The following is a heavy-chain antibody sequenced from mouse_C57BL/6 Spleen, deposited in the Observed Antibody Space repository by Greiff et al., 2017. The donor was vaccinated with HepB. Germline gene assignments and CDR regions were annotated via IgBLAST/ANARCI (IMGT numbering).Heavy chain of an antibody. J-gene: IGHJ4*01. Sequence: DVQLQESEGGLVQPGSSMKLSCTASGFTFSDYYMAWVRQVPEKGLEWVANINYDGSSTYYLDSLKSRFIISRDNAKNILYLQMSSLKSEDTATYYCARDRGTGTVYYAMDYWGQGTSVTVSS. V-gene: IGHV5-16*01. CDR3: ARDRGTGTVYYAMDY. CDR1: GFTFSDYY. D-gene: IGHD4-1*01. CDR2: INYDGSST.